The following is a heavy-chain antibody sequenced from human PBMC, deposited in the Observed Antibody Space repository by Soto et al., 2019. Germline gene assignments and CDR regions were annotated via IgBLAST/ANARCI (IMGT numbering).Heavy chain of an antibody. CDR3: ARSGSIAAACDY. Sequence: GASVKVSCKASGGTFSSYAISWVRQAPGQGLEWMGGIIPIFGTANYAQKFQGRVTITADESTSTAYMELSSLRSEDTAVYYCARSGSIAAACDYWGQGTLVTVSS. J-gene: IGHJ4*02. CDR1: GGTFSSYA. D-gene: IGHD6-13*01. V-gene: IGHV1-69*13. CDR2: IIPIFGTA.